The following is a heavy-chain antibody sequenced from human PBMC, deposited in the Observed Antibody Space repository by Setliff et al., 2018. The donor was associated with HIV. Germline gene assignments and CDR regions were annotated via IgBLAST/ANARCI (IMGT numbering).Heavy chain of an antibody. V-gene: IGHV4-61*01. CDR1: GGSISSSSHY. Sequence: SETLSLTCNVSGGSISSSSHYWSWIRQPPGKSLEWIGSLYHAGGARYNSSLKSRVTISGDTSRNLLSLTVTSVTPADTAVYYCARPVSKNYHGMDVWGPGTTVTVSS. J-gene: IGHJ6*02. D-gene: IGHD1-7*01. CDR2: LYHAGGA. CDR3: ARPVSKNYHGMDV.